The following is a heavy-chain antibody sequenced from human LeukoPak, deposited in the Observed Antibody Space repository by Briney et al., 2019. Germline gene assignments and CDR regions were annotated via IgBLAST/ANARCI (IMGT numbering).Heavy chain of an antibody. V-gene: IGHV4-30-2*01. J-gene: IGHJ2*01. CDR1: GGSLSSGGYS. Sequence: SQTLSLTCAVSGGSLSSGGYSWSWIRQPPGKGLEWIGYIYHSGSTYYNPSLKSRVTISVDRSKNQFSLKLSSVTAADTAVYYCARGGGSPGWYFDLWGRGTLVTVSS. CDR2: IYHSGST. D-gene: IGHD1-26*01. CDR3: ARGGGSPGWYFDL.